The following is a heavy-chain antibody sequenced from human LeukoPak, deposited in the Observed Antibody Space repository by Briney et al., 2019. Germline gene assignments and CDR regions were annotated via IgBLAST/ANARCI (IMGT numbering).Heavy chain of an antibody. Sequence: PVGSLRLSCAASGFTFSSYAMSWVRQAPGKGLEWVSAISGWAGSTYYADSVKGRFTISRDNSKNTLYLQMNSLRAEDTAVYYCAKAFSYYYGSGSYSGDFDYWGQGTLVTASS. D-gene: IGHD3-10*01. J-gene: IGHJ4*02. CDR2: ISGWAGST. V-gene: IGHV3-23*01. CDR1: GFTFSSYA. CDR3: AKAFSYYYGSGSYSGDFDY.